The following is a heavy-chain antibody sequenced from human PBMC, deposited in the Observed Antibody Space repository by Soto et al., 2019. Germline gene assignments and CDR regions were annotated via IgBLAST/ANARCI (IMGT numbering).Heavy chain of an antibody. V-gene: IGHV2-5*02. D-gene: IGHD2-21*02. CDR3: AHGSCFGADCYPNPYFDF. Sequence: QITLKESGPTLVKPTQTLTLTCTFSGFSLSTTEEGVGWIRQPPGKAPEWLALIYWDDDKRYSPSLKTRLTITEDTSENQVVLTVTNVDPVDTATYYCAHGSCFGADCYPNPYFDFWGQGILVTVSS. CDR2: IYWDDDK. J-gene: IGHJ4*02. CDR1: GFSLSTTEEG.